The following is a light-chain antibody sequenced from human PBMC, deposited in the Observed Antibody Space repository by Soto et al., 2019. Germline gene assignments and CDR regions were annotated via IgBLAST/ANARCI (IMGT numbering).Light chain of an antibody. CDR1: QGIRND. J-gene: IGKJ1*01. CDR3: QQSYSSPPWT. CDR2: AAS. V-gene: IGKV1-6*01. Sequence: AVHMTQSPASLSSSVGDRVTITCRASQGIRNDLGWYQQKPGKAPKLLIYAASSLQSGVPSRFRGSGSGTDFTLTISGLQREDFAAYYCQQSYSSPPWTFGQGTKVDIK.